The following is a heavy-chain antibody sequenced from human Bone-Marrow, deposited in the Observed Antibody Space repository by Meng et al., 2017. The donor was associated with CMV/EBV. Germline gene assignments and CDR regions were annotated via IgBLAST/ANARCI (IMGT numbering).Heavy chain of an antibody. CDR1: GGSFSGYY. V-gene: IGHV4-34*01. CDR3: ARGVVVIAMEGDFDY. CDR2: INHSGST. Sequence: SETLSLTCAVYGGSFSGYYWSWIRQPPGKGLEWIGEINHSGSTNYNPSLKSRVTISVDTSKNQFSLKLSSVTAADTAVYYCARGVVVIAMEGDFDYWGQGTLVTVYS. D-gene: IGHD2-21*01. J-gene: IGHJ4*02.